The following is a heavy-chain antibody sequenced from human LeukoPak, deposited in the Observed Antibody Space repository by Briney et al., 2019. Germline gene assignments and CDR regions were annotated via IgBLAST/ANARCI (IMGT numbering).Heavy chain of an antibody. CDR2: IRYDGSNK. J-gene: IGHJ4*02. V-gene: IGHV3-30*02. CDR1: GFTFSSYG. Sequence: PGGSLRLSCSASGFTFSSYGMHWVRQAPGKGLEWVAFIRYDGSNKYYADSVKGRFTISRDNSKNTLYLQMNSLRAEDTAVYYCAKGMGSGSYYIVDYWGQGTLVTVSS. CDR3: AKGMGSGSYYIVDY. D-gene: IGHD1-26*01.